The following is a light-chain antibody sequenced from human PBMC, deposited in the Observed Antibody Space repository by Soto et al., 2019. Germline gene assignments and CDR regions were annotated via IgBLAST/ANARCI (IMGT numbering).Light chain of an antibody. Sequence: VLTQPRSVSWSPGQSVTVSCIGTSSDVGGYNSVSWYQEHPGKAPKLMIYDVIKRPSGVPDRFSGSKSGNTASLTISGLLAEDEADYYCCSYVGSYSYVFGTGTKVTVL. J-gene: IGLJ1*01. CDR3: CSYVGSYSYV. CDR1: SSDVGGYNS. V-gene: IGLV2-11*01. CDR2: DVI.